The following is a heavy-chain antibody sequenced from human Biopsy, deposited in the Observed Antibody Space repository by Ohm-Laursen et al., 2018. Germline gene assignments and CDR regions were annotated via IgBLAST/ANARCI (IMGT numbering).Heavy chain of an antibody. CDR1: GYNFAIYP. V-gene: IGHV1-69*06. Sequence: ASVKVSCKASGYNFAIYPLFWARQAPGQGFEWMGGIVPLFETTDSAQKFQGRVTITADRSTTTAYIELSGLTSEDTAIYYCAKAGQTSGEYVVPRHFDSWGQGTRVTVSS. D-gene: IGHD2-15*01. J-gene: IGHJ4*02. CDR3: AKAGQTSGEYVVPRHFDS. CDR2: IVPLFETT.